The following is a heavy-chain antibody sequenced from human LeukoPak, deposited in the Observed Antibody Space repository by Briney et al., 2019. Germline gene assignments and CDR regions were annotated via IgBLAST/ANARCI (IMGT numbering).Heavy chain of an antibody. J-gene: IGHJ4*02. CDR1: GGSFSGYY. CDR3: ASGGGEFRIDY. CDR2: IYTTGST. V-gene: IGHV4-59*10. Sequence: SETLSLTCAVYGGSFSGYYWNWIRQPAGKGLEWIGRIYTTGSTNYNPSLKSRVTMSVDTSKNQFSLKLNSVTAADTAMYYCASGGGEFRIDYWGQGTLVTVSS. D-gene: IGHD3-10*01.